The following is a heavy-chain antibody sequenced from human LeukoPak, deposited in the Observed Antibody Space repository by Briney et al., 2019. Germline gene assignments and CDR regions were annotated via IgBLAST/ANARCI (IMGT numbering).Heavy chain of an antibody. V-gene: IGHV3-23*01. Sequence: PGGSLRLSCAASGFTFSSYAMGWVRQAPGKGLEWVSSITTSGGSTSYADSVKGRFTISRDNSKNTLYLQMNSLRAEETALYYCVCYDNAAEYFHYWGQGTLVTVSS. CDR2: ITTSGGST. D-gene: IGHD3-22*01. CDR1: GFTFSSYA. CDR3: VCYDNAAEYFHY. J-gene: IGHJ1*01.